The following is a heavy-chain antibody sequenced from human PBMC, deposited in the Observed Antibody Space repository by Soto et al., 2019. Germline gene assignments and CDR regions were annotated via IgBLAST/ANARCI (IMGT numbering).Heavy chain of an antibody. Sequence: SPTLSLTCAISGDIVSSNSAAWNWIRQSPSRGLEWLGRTYYRSKWYNDYAVSVKSRITINPDTSKNQFSLQLNSVTPEDTAVYYCARDILVAVAGRHFDYWGQGTLVTVSS. CDR3: ARDILVAVAGRHFDY. V-gene: IGHV6-1*01. J-gene: IGHJ4*02. D-gene: IGHD6-19*01. CDR2: TYYRSKWYN. CDR1: GDIVSSNSAA.